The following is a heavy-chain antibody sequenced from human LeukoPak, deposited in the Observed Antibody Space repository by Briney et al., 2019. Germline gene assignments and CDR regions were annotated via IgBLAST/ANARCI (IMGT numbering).Heavy chain of an antibody. V-gene: IGHV1-2*02. CDR2: MSPNTGVA. CDR3: AASIIAVAGTASDI. CDR1: GYTFTGYF. Sequence: ASVKVSCKASGYTFTGYFIHWVRQAPGQGLELMGWMSPNTGVAKYTQRFQGRVTMTRDTSISTAYMELSRLTSDDTAIYYCAASIIAVAGTASDIWGQGTMVTVSS. J-gene: IGHJ3*02. D-gene: IGHD6-19*01.